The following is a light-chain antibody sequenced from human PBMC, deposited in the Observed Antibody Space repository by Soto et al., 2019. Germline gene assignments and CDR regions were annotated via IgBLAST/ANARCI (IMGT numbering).Light chain of an antibody. V-gene: IGKV3-15*01. CDR2: AAS. CDR1: QSVSSN. CDR3: QQYNNWPPYT. J-gene: IGKJ2*01. Sequence: EIVMTQSPATLSVSPGERATLSCRASQSVSSNLAWYQQKPGQAPRLLIYAASTRATGIPARFSGGGAGTEFTLTISSLQSEDFAVYYCQQYNNWPPYTFGQGTKLEIK.